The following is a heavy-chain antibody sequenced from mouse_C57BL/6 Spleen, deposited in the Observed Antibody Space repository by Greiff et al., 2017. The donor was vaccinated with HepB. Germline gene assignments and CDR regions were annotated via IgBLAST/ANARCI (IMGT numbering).Heavy chain of an antibody. V-gene: IGHV1-15*01. Sequence: QVQLQQSGAELVRPGASVTLSCKASGYTFTDYEMHWVKQTPVHGLEWIGAIDPETGGTAYNQKFKGKAILTADKSSSTAYMELRSLTSEDSAVYCCTRRLSYFDYWGQGTTLTVSS. CDR2: IDPETGGT. J-gene: IGHJ2*01. CDR3: TRRLSYFDY. CDR1: GYTFTDYE.